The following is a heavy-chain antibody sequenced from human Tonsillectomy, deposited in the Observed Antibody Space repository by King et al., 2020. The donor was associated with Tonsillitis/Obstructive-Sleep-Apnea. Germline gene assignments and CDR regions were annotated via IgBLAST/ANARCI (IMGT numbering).Heavy chain of an antibody. CDR3: ARRRSHADGGKDDAFDL. J-gene: IGHJ3*01. V-gene: IGHV3-11*01. CDR2: ISSSGRTI. Sequence: VQLVESGGGLVKPGGSLRLSCAASGFIFSDYSMSWIRQAPGKGLEWVSYISSSGRTIYSADSVKGRFTISRDNAKNSLYLQMNSLRAEDTAVYYCARRRSHADGGKDDAFDLWRQGTMVTVSS. CDR1: GFIFSDYS. D-gene: IGHD4-23*01.